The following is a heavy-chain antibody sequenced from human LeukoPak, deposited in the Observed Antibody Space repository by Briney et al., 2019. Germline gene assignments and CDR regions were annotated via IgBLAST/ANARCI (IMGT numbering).Heavy chain of an antibody. CDR3: AKDGRYSSGWNYYYYGMDV. J-gene: IGHJ6*02. Sequence: HTGGSLRLSCAASGFTFSSYAMSWVRQAPGKGLEWVSAISGSGGSTYYADSVKGRFTISRDNSKNTLYLQMNSLRAEDTAVYYCAKDGRYSSGWNYYYYGMDVWGQGTTVTVSS. V-gene: IGHV3-23*01. D-gene: IGHD6-19*01. CDR1: GFTFSSYA. CDR2: ISGSGGST.